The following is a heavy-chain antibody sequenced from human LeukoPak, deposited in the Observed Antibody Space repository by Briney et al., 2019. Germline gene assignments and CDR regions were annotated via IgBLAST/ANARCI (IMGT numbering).Heavy chain of an antibody. CDR2: ISYDGSNK. D-gene: IGHD6-19*01. J-gene: IGHJ4*02. V-gene: IGHV3-30*18. CDR1: GFTFNSYG. CDR3: AKDNSGWDFEY. Sequence: GGSLRLSCAASGFTFNSYGMHWVRQAPGKGLEWVAVISYDGSNKYYADSVKGRFTIYRDNSKNTVYLQLNSLRAEDRAVYYCAKDNSGWDFEYWGQGALVTVSS.